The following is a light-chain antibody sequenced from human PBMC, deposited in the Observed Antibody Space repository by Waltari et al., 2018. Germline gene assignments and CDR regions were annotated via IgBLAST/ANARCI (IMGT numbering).Light chain of an antibody. Sequence: QSALTQPASVSGAPGQPVPISRTGPTGDGGNSTVVSWYQHHPGKAPKLIIYEVIKRPSGISDRFTGSKSGNTASLSISGLQAEDEADYYCCSYVQKDVWLFGGGTKVTVL. CDR2: EVI. V-gene: IGLV2-23*02. CDR3: CSYVQKDVWL. J-gene: IGLJ3*02. CDR1: TGDGGNSTV.